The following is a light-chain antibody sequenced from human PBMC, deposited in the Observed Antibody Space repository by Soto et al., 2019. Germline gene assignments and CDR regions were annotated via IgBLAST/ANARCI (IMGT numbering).Light chain of an antibody. CDR1: QSFGSN. J-gene: IGKJ5*01. CDR2: GAS. V-gene: IGKV3-15*01. CDR3: QQYNNWPIT. Sequence: EIVLAQSPGTLSLSPGERATLSCRASQSFGSNLAWYQQKPGQAPRLLIYGASTRATGIPARFSGSGSGTEFTLTISSLQSEDFAVYYCQQYNNWPITFGQGTRLEIK.